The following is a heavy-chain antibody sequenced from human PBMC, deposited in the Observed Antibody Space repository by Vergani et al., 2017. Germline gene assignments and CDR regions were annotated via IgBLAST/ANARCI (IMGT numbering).Heavy chain of an antibody. J-gene: IGHJ4*02. CDR1: GYTFTSHG. V-gene: IGHV1-69*06. CDR2: IIPIFGTA. Sequence: QVQLVQSGAEVKKPGASVKVSCKASGYTFTSHGISWVRQAPGQGLEWMGGIIPIFGTAHYAQKFQGRVTITADKATSTAYMELSSLRSENTAVYYCARGVTAAGEFYYFDYWGQGTLVTVSS. CDR3: ARGVTAAGEFYYFDY. D-gene: IGHD6-25*01.